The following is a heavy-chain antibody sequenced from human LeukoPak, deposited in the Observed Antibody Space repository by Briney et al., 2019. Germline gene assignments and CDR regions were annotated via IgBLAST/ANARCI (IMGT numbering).Heavy chain of an antibody. CDR2: INPSGGST. J-gene: IGHJ3*02. CDR1: GYTFTNYY. CDR3: ARDRRGLWLKLRAFDI. Sequence: ASVKVSCKASGYTFTNYYMHWVRQAPGQGLEWMGIINPSGGSTDYAQKFQGRVTMTGDTSISTAYMELSRLRSDDTAVYYCARDRRGLWLKLRAFDIWGQGTMVTVSS. V-gene: IGHV1-2*02. D-gene: IGHD5-18*01.